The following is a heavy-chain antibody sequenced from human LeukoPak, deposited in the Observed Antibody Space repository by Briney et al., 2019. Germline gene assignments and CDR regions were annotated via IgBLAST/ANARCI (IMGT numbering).Heavy chain of an antibody. Sequence: KPSETLSLTCAVYGGSFSGYYWSWIRQPPGKGLEWIGEINHSGSTNYNPSLKSRITISVDTSKNQFSLKLSSVTAADTAVYYCAQHEYSGTYYVDYWGQGTLVTVSS. J-gene: IGHJ4*02. CDR3: AQHEYSGTYYVDY. D-gene: IGHD1-26*01. V-gene: IGHV4-34*01. CDR2: INHSGST. CDR1: GGSFSGYY.